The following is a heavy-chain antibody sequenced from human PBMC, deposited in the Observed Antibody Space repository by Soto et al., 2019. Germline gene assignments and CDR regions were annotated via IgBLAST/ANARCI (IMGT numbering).Heavy chain of an antibody. CDR3: AKVGARVAAGPLVNRYYFDY. CDR1: GFTFSSYA. D-gene: IGHD6-6*01. J-gene: IGHJ4*01. Sequence: HPGGSLRLSCAASGFTFSSYAMSWVRQAPGKGLEWVSAISGSGGSTYYADSVKGRFTISRDNSKNTLYLQMNSLRAEDTAVYYCAKVGARVAAGPLVNRYYFDYWGQGTLVTVSS. CDR2: ISGSGGST. V-gene: IGHV3-23*01.